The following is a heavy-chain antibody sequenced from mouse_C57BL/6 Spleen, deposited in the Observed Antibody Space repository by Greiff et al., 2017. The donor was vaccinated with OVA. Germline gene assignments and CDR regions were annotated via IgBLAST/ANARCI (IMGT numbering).Heavy chain of an antibody. CDR3: ARGTTVGGFAY. CDR2: IDPANGTT. CDR1: GFNIKNTY. J-gene: IGHJ3*01. D-gene: IGHD1-1*01. Sequence: VQLKESVAELVRPGASVKLSCTASGFNIKNTYMHWVQQRPEQGLEWIGRIDPANGTTKYAPKFQGTATITADTSSNTAYLQLSSLTSEDTAIYYCARGTTVGGFAYWGQGTLVTVSA. V-gene: IGHV14-3*01.